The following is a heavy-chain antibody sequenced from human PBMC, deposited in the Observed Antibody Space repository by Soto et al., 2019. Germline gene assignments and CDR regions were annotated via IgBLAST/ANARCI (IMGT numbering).Heavy chain of an antibody. Sequence: PGGSLRLSCAASGFTFSSYAMHWVRQAPGKGLEWVAVISYDGSNKYYADSVKGRFTISRDNSKNTLYLQMNSLRAEDTAVYYCARDFLEHRSGSYREPDYWGQGTLVTVSS. J-gene: IGHJ4*02. CDR2: ISYDGSNK. V-gene: IGHV3-30-3*01. CDR3: ARDFLEHRSGSYREPDY. D-gene: IGHD1-26*01. CDR1: GFTFSSYA.